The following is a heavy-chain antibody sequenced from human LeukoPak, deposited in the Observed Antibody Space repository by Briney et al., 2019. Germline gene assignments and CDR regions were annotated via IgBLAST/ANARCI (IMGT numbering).Heavy chain of an antibody. CDR1: GFTFTFAW. CDR2: IRSKTDGGTT. CDR3: ITASAPDY. V-gene: IGHV3-15*01. Sequence: GGSLRLSCAASGFTFTFAWVNWVRQAPGKGLEWVGRIRSKTDGGTTEYAAPVKGRFTVSRDDSKNTLYLQMNSLKTEDTGAYYCITASAPDYWGQGTLVTASA. J-gene: IGHJ4*02.